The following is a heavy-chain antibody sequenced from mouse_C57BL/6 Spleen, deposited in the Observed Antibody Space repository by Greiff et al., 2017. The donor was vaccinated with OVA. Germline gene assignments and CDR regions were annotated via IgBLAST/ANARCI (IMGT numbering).Heavy chain of an antibody. CDR3: TRDITTGGPY. Sequence: EVKVVESGEGLVKPGGSLKLSCAASGFTFSSYAMSWVRQTPEKRLEWVAYISRGGGYIYYADTVKGRFTLSRDNARNTLYLQMSSLKSEDTAMYYCTRDITTGGPYWGQGTSVNVPS. J-gene: IGHJ4*01. V-gene: IGHV5-9-1*02. CDR1: GFTFSSYA. D-gene: IGHD1-1*01. CDR2: ISRGGGYI.